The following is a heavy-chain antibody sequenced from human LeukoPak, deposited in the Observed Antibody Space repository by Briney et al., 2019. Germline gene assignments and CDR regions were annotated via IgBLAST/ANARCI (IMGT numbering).Heavy chain of an antibody. CDR3: AKDGGGSRYYGDYTRGPYYYYYYMDV. J-gene: IGHJ6*03. V-gene: IGHV3-43D*03. D-gene: IGHD4-17*01. CDR2: ISWDGGST. Sequence: PGGSLRLSCAASGFTFDDYAMHWVRHAPGKGLEWVSLISWDGGSTYYADSVKGRFTISRDNSKNSLYLQMNSLRAEDTALYYCAKDGGGSRYYGDYTRGPYYYYYYMDVWGKGTTVTVSS. CDR1: GFTFDDYA.